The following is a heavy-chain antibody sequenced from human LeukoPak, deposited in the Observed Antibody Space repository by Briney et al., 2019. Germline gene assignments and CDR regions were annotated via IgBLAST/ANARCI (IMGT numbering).Heavy chain of an antibody. Sequence: GGSLRLSCAASGFTFSSYAMSWVRQALGKGLEWVSAISGSGGSTYYADSVKGRFTISRDNSKSTLYLQMNSLRAEDTAVYYCAKDPSGYCSGGSCYSGWFDPWGQGTLVTVSS. CDR3: AKDPSGYCSGGSCYSGWFDP. D-gene: IGHD2-15*01. CDR2: ISGSGGST. CDR1: GFTFSSYA. V-gene: IGHV3-23*01. J-gene: IGHJ5*02.